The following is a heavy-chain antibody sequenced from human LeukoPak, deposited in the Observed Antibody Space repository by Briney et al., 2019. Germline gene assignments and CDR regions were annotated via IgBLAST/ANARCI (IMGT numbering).Heavy chain of an antibody. Sequence: QPGGSLRLSCAASGFSFDTYEMNWVRQAPGKGLEWVSYISSSGSTIYYADSVKGRFTISRDNAKNTLYLQMNSLRAEDTAVYYCARGSEAVAGTTGFDYWGQGTLVTVSS. CDR1: GFSFDTYE. J-gene: IGHJ4*02. V-gene: IGHV3-48*03. CDR2: ISSSGSTI. D-gene: IGHD6-19*01. CDR3: ARGSEAVAGTTGFDY.